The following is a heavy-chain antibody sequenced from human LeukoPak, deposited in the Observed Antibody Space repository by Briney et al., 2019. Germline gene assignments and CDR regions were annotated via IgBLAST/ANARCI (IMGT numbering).Heavy chain of an antibody. D-gene: IGHD3-22*01. J-gene: IGHJ4*02. CDR3: STTYYYDSSEGY. CDR1: GFTFSNAW. CDR2: IKSKTDGGTT. V-gene: IGHV3-15*01. Sequence: GGSLRLSCAASGFTFSNAWMSWVRQAPGKGLEWVGRIKSKTDGGTTDYAAPVKGRFTISRDDSKNTLYLQMNSLKTEDTAVYYCSTTYYYDSSEGYWGQGTLVTVSS.